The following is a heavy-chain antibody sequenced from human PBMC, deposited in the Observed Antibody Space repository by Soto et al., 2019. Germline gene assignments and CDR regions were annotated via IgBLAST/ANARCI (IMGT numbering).Heavy chain of an antibody. CDR3: ATDQYCSGGSCYSRWFDP. CDR2: FDPEDGET. CDR1: GYTLTELS. D-gene: IGHD2-15*01. V-gene: IGHV1-24*01. J-gene: IGHJ5*02. Sequence: QVQLVQSGAEVKKPGASVKVSCKVSGYTLTELSMHWVRQAPGKGLEWMGGFDPEDGETIYAQKFQGRVTMTEDTSTATAYMELGSLRSEDTAVYYCATDQYCSGGSCYSRWFDPWGQGTLVTVSS.